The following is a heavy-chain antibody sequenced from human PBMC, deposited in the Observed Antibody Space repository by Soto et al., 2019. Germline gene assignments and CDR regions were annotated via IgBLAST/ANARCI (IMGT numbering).Heavy chain of an antibody. Sequence: PSETLSLTCTVSGGSISSGGYYWSWIRQHPGKGLEWIGYIYYSGSTYYNPSLKSRVTISVDTSKNQFSLKLSSVTAADTAVYYCARLTADIVVVVAATRRRGYYFDYWGQGTLVTVSS. D-gene: IGHD2-15*01. V-gene: IGHV4-31*03. CDR1: GGSISSGGYY. CDR3: ARLTADIVVVVAATRRRGYYFDY. CDR2: IYYSGST. J-gene: IGHJ4*02.